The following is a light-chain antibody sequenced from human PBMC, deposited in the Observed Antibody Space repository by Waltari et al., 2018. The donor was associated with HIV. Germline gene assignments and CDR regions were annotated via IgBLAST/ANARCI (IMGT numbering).Light chain of an antibody. CDR1: QNIIYY. CDR2: GAS. CDR3: QQTFSPPRT. V-gene: IGKV1-39*01. Sequence: INITQSPSSLSASVGDRVTITFRASQNIIYYLSWYHQNPGKAPTLLSFGASPPQERVSSRFSGSGSATDFALSIVGLQREDSGTYFCQQTFSPPRTFGPGT. J-gene: IGKJ2*01.